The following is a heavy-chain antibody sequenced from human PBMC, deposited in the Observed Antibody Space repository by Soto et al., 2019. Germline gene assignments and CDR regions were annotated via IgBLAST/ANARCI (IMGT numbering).Heavy chain of an antibody. Sequence: PSQTLSLTCAISGDRVYSDTAAWNWIRQSPTRGLEWLGRTYYRSTWYNDYAVSVRSRISINPDTSKNQFSLQLRCVSLEVTAVYYCARDRGGLGYWGKGTLVTVS. CDR3: ARDRGGLGY. CDR2: TYYRSTWYN. J-gene: IGHJ4*02. D-gene: IGHD3-16*01. CDR1: GDRVYSDTAA. V-gene: IGHV6-1*01.